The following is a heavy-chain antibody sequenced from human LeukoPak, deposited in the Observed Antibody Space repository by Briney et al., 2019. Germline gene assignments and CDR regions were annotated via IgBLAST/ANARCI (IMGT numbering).Heavy chain of an antibody. CDR2: TYYSGST. Sequence: SETLSLTCTVSGGSISSYYWSWIRQPPGKGLEWIGYTYYSGSTNYNPSLKSRVTISVDTSKNQFSLKLSSVTAADTAVYYCARLYTDAYDFWSGYYTGLDYYGMDVWGQGTTVTVSS. CDR1: GGSISSYY. V-gene: IGHV4-59*08. J-gene: IGHJ6*02. CDR3: ARLYTDAYDFWSGYYTGLDYYGMDV. D-gene: IGHD3-3*01.